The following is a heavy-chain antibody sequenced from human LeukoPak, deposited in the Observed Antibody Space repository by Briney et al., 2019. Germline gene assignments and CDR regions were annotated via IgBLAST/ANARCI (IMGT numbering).Heavy chain of an antibody. CDR1: GGSISSYY. CDR3: ASELRSLRGGMDV. Sequence: SETLSLTCTVSGGSISSYYWSWIRQPPGKGLEWIGYIYYSGSTYYNPSLKSRVTISVDTSKNQFSLKMRSVTAADTAVYYCASELRSLRGGMDVWGQGTTVTVSS. CDR2: IYYSGST. V-gene: IGHV4-59*12. D-gene: IGHD4-17*01. J-gene: IGHJ6*02.